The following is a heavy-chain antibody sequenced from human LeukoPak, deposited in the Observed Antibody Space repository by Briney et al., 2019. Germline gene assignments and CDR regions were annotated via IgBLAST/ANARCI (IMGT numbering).Heavy chain of an antibody. CDR2: IIPIFGTA. V-gene: IGHV1-69*13. D-gene: IGHD3-22*01. Sequence: ASVKVSCKASGGTFSSYAISWVRQAPGQGLEWMGGIIPIFGTANYAQKFQGRVTITADESTSTAYMELSSLRSEDTAVYYSARGSVGSGYYDSSGSFDYWGQGTLVTVSS. J-gene: IGHJ4*02. CDR3: ARGSVGSGYYDSSGSFDY. CDR1: GGTFSSYA.